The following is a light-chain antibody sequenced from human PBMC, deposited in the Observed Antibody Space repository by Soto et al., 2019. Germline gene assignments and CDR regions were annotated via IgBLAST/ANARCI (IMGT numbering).Light chain of an antibody. Sequence: QSVLTQPASVSGSPGQSITISCTGTSSDVGRYNYVSWYQQHPGKAPKLTIYDVSNRPSGVSSHFSGSKSGNTASLTISGLQAEDEADYYCSSFTSNSTDVFGTGTKVTVL. CDR3: SSFTSNSTDV. CDR2: DVS. J-gene: IGLJ1*01. V-gene: IGLV2-14*01. CDR1: SSDVGRYNY.